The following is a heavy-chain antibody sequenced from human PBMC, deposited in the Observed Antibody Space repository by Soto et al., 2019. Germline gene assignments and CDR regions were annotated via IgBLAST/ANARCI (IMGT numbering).Heavy chain of an antibody. D-gene: IGHD2-15*01. CDR1: GFTFDDYT. CDR3: AKYTAPAAYNCSDP. V-gene: IGHV3-43*01. CDR2: ISWDGGST. J-gene: IGHJ5*02. Sequence: GGSLRLSCAASGFTFDDYTMHWVLQAPGKGLEWVSLISWDGGSTYYADSVKGRFTISRDNSKNSLYLQMNSLRTEDTALYYCAKYTAPAAYNCSDPWGQGTLVTVSS.